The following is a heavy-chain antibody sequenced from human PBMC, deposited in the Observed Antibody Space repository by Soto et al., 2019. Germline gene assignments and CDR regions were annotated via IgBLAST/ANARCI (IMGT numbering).Heavy chain of an antibody. CDR3: ARRHRLITMVRGVIGAFDI. D-gene: IGHD3-10*01. V-gene: IGHV4-34*01. J-gene: IGHJ3*02. CDR1: GGSFSGYY. Sequence: QVQLQQWGAGLLKPSETLSLTCAVYGGSFSGYYWSWIRQPPGKGLEWIGEINHSGSTNYNPSLKSRVTISVDTSKNQFSLKLSSVTAADTAVYYCARRHRLITMVRGVIGAFDIWGHGTMVTVSS. CDR2: INHSGST.